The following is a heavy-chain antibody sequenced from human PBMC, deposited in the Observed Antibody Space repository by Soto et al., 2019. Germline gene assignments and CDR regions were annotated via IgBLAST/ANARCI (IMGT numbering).Heavy chain of an antibody. CDR3: ARGLRYFDWSLDYGMDV. CDR1: GGSFSGYY. V-gene: IGHV4-34*01. Sequence: PSETLSLTCAVYGGSFSGYYWSWIRQPPGKGLEWIWEINHSGSTNYNPSLKSRVTISVDTSKNQFSLKLSSVTAADTAVYYCARGLRYFDWSLDYGMDVWGQGTTVTV. D-gene: IGHD3-9*01. J-gene: IGHJ6*02. CDR2: INHSGST.